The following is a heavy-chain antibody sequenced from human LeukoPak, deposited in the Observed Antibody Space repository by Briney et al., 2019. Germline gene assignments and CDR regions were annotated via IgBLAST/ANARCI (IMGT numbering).Heavy chain of an antibody. J-gene: IGHJ6*03. CDR3: ARGTNVLRYFDWLYDYYYMDV. CDR2: MNPNSGNT. D-gene: IGHD3-9*01. CDR1: GYTFTSYD. Sequence: ASVKVSCKASGYTFTSYDINWVRQATGQGLEWMGWMNPNSGNTGYAQKFQGRVTMTRNTSISTAYMELSSLRSEDTAVYYCARGTNVLRYFDWLYDYYYMDVWGKGTTVTISS. V-gene: IGHV1-8*01.